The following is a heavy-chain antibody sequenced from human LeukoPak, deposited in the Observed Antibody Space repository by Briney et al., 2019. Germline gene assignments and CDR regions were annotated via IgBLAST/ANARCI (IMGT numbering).Heavy chain of an antibody. V-gene: IGHV3-23*01. CDR2: ISSSGGST. D-gene: IGHD1-7*01. CDR3: TTDEDWNYARKDV. J-gene: IGHJ6*02. Sequence: GGSLRLSCEASGFTFSTYALSWVRQAPGKGLEWVSGISSSGGSTYYADSVKGRFTISRDDSKSTLYLQMNSLKIEDTAVYYCTTDEDWNYARKDVWGQGATVIVSS. CDR1: GFTFSTYA.